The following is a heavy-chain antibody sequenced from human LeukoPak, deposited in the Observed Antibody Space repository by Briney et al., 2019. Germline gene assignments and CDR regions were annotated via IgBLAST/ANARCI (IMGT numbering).Heavy chain of an antibody. CDR2: ISYDGSNK. D-gene: IGHD4-11*01. CDR1: AFTFSTYG. J-gene: IGHJ4*02. V-gene: IGHV3-30*03. CDR3: ARDGASYSNYEGNFDY. Sequence: GGSLRLSCAASAFTFSTYGMHWVRQAPGKGLEWVALISYDGSNKYYADSVKGRFTISRDNSKNTVYLQMSSLRAEDTAVYYCARDGASYSNYEGNFDYWGQGTLVTVSS.